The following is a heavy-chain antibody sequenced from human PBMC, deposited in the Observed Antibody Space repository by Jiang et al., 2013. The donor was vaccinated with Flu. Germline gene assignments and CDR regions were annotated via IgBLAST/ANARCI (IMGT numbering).Heavy chain of an antibody. D-gene: IGHD5-18*01. Sequence: SGAEVKKPGASVKVSCKASGYTFTGYYMHWVRQAPGQGLEWMGWINPNSGGTNYAQKFQGWVTMTRDTSISTAYMELSRLRSDDTAVYYCARAQLRIQLDEDAFDIWGQGTMVTVSS. CDR3: ARAQLRIQLDEDAFDI. J-gene: IGHJ3*02. CDR2: INPNSGGT. V-gene: IGHV1-2*04. CDR1: GYTFTGYY.